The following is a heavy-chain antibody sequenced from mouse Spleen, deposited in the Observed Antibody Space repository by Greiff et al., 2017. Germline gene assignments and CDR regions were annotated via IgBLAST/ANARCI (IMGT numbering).Heavy chain of an antibody. V-gene: IGHV1-26*01. J-gene: IGHJ2*01. CDR3: ARSYDGSDY. D-gene: IGHD2-3*01. Sequence: EVQLQQSGPELVKPGASVKISCKASGYTFTDYYMNWVKQSHGKSLEWIGDINPNNGGTSYNQKFKGKATLTVDKSSSTAYMELRSLTSEDSAVYYCARSYDGSDYWGQGTTLTVSS. CDR1: GYTFTDYY. CDR2: INPNNGGT.